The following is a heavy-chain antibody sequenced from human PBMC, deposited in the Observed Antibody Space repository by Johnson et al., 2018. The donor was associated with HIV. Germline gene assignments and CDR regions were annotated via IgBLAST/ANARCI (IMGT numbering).Heavy chain of an antibody. Sequence: QLVESGGGLVQPGRSLRLSCAASGFTFDDYAIHWVRQAPGKGLEWVSGISWNSGNIGYADSVKGRFTTSSDNSKHTLYLQMNRLRAEDTAVYYCARAGRPYDVWSGYYSGDAFDIWGQGTMVTVSS. CDR1: GFTFDDYA. CDR2: ISWNSGNI. CDR3: ARAGRPYDVWSGYYSGDAFDI. V-gene: IGHV3-9*01. D-gene: IGHD3-3*01. J-gene: IGHJ3*02.